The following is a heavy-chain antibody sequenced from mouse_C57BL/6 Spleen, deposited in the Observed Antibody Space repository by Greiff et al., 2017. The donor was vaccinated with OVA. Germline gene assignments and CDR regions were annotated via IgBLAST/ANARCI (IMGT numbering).Heavy chain of an antibody. V-gene: IGHV3-6*01. Sequence: EVQLQESGPGLVKPSQSLSLTCSVTGYSIPSGYYWNWIRQFPGNKLEWMGYISYDGSNKYNPSLTNRASINRGTAKNQFFLKLNSVTTEDTATYYCASDYGSNAIDYCGQVTSVTVSS. D-gene: IGHD1-1*01. CDR3: ASDYGSNAIDY. CDR1: GYSIPSGYY. CDR2: ISYDGSN. J-gene: IGHJ4*01.